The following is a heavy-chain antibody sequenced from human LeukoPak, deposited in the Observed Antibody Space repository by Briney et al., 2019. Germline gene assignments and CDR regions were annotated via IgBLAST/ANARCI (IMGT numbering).Heavy chain of an antibody. CDR1: GGPISSYY. Sequence: PSETLSLTCTVSGGPISSYYWSWIRQPPGKGLEWIGYIYYSGSTNYNPSLKSRDTISVDTSKNQFSLKLSSVTAADTAVYYCARDRGMTIFDYWGQGTLVTVSS. CDR2: IYYSGST. V-gene: IGHV4-59*01. CDR3: ARDRGMTIFDY. D-gene: IGHD3-10*01. J-gene: IGHJ4*02.